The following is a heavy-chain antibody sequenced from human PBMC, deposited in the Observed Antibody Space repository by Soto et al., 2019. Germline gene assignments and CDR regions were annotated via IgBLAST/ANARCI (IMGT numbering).Heavy chain of an antibody. CDR3: ARDGGPAANYGMDV. J-gene: IGHJ6*02. V-gene: IGHV4-30-4*01. D-gene: IGHD2-2*01. CDR1: GGSISSGDYY. CDR2: IYYSGST. Sequence: QVQLQESGPGLVKPSQTLSLTCTVSGGSISSGDYYWSWIRQPPGKGLEWIGYIYYSGSTYYNPSLKRRVTISVDTSKTQFSLKLSSVTAADTAVYYCARDGGPAANYGMDVWGQGTTVTVSS.